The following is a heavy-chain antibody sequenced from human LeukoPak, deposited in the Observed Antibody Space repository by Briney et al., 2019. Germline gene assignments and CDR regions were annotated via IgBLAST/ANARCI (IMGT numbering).Heavy chain of an antibody. Sequence: GGSLRLSCAASGFTFSAYSMNRVRQAPGKGLEWVSSISGSSNYIYYADSVKGRFTISRDNAKNSLYLQMNSLRTEDTAVYYCARRSSWYYFDYWGRGTLVTVSS. CDR1: GFTFSAYS. J-gene: IGHJ4*02. V-gene: IGHV3-21*01. CDR2: ISGSSNYI. D-gene: IGHD6-13*01. CDR3: ARRSSWYYFDY.